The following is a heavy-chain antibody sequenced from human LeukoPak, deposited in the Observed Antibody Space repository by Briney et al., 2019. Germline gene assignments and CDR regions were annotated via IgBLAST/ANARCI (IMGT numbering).Heavy chain of an antibody. Sequence: ASVKVSCKASGYTFTSYDFNWVRQATGQRPEWMGWMSPNSGDTGYAQKFQDRVTMTRNTSISTACMELSSLRSDDTAVYYCARGPPNWGYDYWGPGTLDTVSS. CDR1: GYTFTSYD. CDR3: ARGPPNWGYDY. J-gene: IGHJ4*02. V-gene: IGHV1-8*01. D-gene: IGHD7-27*01. CDR2: MSPNSGDT.